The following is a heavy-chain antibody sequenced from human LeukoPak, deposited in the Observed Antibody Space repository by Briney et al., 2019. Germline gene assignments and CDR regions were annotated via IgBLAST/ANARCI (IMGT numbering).Heavy chain of an antibody. V-gene: IGHV3-30*18. CDR1: GFTFSSYG. CDR2: ISYDGSNK. J-gene: IGHJ4*02. CDR3: AKVPGSDILTGLFDY. D-gene: IGHD3-9*01. Sequence: GGSLRLSCAASGFTFSSYGMHWVRKAPGKGLEWVAVISYDGSNKYYADSVKGRFTISRDNSKNTLYLQMNSLRAEDTAVYYCAKVPGSDILTGLFDYWGQGTLVTVSS.